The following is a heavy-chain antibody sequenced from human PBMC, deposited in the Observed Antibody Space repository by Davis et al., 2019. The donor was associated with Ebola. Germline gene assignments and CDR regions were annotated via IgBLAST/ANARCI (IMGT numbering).Heavy chain of an antibody. CDR1: GYTFTSYG. V-gene: IGHV7-4-1*02. CDR2: INTNTGNP. Sequence: ASVKVSCKASGYTFTSYGISWVRQAPGQGLEWMGWINTNTGNPTYGQGFTGRFVFSLDTSVSTAYLQISSLKSDDTAVYYCARMFPDFYYYGMDVWGQGTTVTVSS. D-gene: IGHD3-10*02. J-gene: IGHJ6*02. CDR3: ARMFPDFYYYGMDV.